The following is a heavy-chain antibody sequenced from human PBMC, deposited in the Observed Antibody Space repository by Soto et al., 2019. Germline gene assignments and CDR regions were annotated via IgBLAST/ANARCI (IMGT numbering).Heavy chain of an antibody. Sequence: SETLSLTCDVSGGSISSGGYSCSWIRQPPGKGLEWIGNIYHSVSTYYNPSLKSRVTISVDTSKNQLSLNLSSVTASDTAVYYCARDTAMVDFDYWGQGTMVTVSS. CDR3: ARDTAMVDFDY. V-gene: IGHV4-30-2*01. CDR2: IYHSVST. D-gene: IGHD5-18*01. J-gene: IGHJ4*02. CDR1: GGSISSGGYS.